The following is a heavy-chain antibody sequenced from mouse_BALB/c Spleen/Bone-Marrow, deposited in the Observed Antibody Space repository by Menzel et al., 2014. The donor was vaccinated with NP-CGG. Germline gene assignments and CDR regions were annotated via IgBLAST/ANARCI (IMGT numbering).Heavy chain of an antibody. Sequence: EVKLVESGGGLVQPGGSLKLSCAASGFDFSRYWMSWVRQAPGKGLEWIGEINPDSSTINYTPSLKDKFIISRDYAKNTLYLQMSKVRSEDTALYYCARPPLYYDYAWFAYWGQGTLVTVSA. J-gene: IGHJ3*01. CDR3: ARPPLYYDYAWFAY. V-gene: IGHV4-1*02. CDR2: INPDSSTI. CDR1: GFDFSRYW. D-gene: IGHD2-4*01.